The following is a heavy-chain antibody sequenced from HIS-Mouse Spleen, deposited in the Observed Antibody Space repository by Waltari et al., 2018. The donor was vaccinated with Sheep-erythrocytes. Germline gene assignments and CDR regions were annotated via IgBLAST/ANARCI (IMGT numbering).Heavy chain of an antibody. D-gene: IGHD3-3*01. CDR1: GGSISSSSYY. CDR2: SYYSGST. V-gene: IGHV4-39*07. Sequence: QLQLQESGPGLVKPSETLSLTCTVSGGSISSSSYYWGWIRQPPGKGLEWIGSSYYSGSTYYNPSLKGRVTISVDTSKNQFSLKLSSVTAADTAVYYCARDEGTYYDFWSGYPPSYYFDYWGQGTLVTVSS. CDR3: ARDEGTYYDFWSGYPPSYYFDY. J-gene: IGHJ4*02.